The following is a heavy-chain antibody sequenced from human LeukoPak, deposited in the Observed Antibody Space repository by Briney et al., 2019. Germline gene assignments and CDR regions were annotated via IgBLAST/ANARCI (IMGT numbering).Heavy chain of an antibody. CDR1: GYIFTTYW. V-gene: IGHV5-51*01. J-gene: IGHJ3*02. Sequence: GESLKISCKGSGYIFTTYWIAWVREMPGKGLECMGIIYPGDSDTRYSPSFQGQVTISVDKSISTAYLQWSSLKASDTAIYYCARHRIVGATKSDYDIWGQGTMVTVSS. CDR3: ARHRIVGATKSDYDI. CDR2: IYPGDSDT. D-gene: IGHD1-26*01.